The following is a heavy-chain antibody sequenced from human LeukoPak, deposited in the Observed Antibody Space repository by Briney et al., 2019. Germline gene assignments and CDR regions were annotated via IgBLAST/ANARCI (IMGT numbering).Heavy chain of an antibody. CDR3: ARDGSSSEGWFDP. CDR1: GGSISSYY. J-gene: IGHJ5*02. D-gene: IGHD6-6*01. V-gene: IGHV4-59*01. Sequence: SGTLSLTCTVSGGSISSYYWSWIRQPPGKGLEWIGYIYYSGSTNYNPSLKSRVTISVDTSKNQFSLKLSSVTAADTAVYYCARDGSSSEGWFDPWGQGTLVTVSS. CDR2: IYYSGST.